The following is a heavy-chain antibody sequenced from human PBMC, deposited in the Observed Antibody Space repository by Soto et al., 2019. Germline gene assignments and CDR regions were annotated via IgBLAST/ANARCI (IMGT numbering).Heavy chain of an antibody. V-gene: IGHV3-53*01. CDR3: ARLLPDAFDI. Sequence: EVQLVESGGGLIQPGGSLRLSCAASGFTFSSNDMNWVRQAPGKGLEWVSLIYSGGSTYYADSVKGRFAISRDNSKNTLYLQMNSLRAEDTAVYYCARLLPDAFDIWGQGTMVTVSS. J-gene: IGHJ3*02. D-gene: IGHD2-15*01. CDR1: GFTFSSND. CDR2: IYSGGST.